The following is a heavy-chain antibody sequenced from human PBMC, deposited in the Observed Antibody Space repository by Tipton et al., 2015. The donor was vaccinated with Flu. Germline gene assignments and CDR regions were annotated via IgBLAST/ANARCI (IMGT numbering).Heavy chain of an antibody. CDR3: ARAMDV. V-gene: IGHV3-7*01. J-gene: IGHJ6*03. CDR1: GFTFSTYW. Sequence: SLRLSCSASGFTFSTYWMTWVRQAPGKGLEWVANIKPDGSEKYYVDSAKGRFTISRDNAKNSLYLQMNSLRAEDTAVYYCARAMDVWGKGTTVTVSS. CDR2: IKPDGSEK.